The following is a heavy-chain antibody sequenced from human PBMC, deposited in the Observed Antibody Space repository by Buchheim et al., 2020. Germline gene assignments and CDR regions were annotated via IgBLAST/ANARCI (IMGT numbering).Heavy chain of an antibody. D-gene: IGHD2-15*01. CDR1: GFTFSSYS. V-gene: IGHV3-48*04. J-gene: IGHJ4*02. CDR3: ARDPHCSGGSCYSRDY. Sequence: EVQLVESGGGLVQPGGSLRLSCAASGFTFSSYSMNWVRQAPGKGVEWVSYISSSSSTINYADPVKGRFTISRDNAKNSPYLQMNSLRAEDTAVYYCARDPHCSGGSCYSRDYWGQGTL. CDR2: ISSSSSTI.